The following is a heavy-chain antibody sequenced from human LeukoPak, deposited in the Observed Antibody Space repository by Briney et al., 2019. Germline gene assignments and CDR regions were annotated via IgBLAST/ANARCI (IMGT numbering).Heavy chain of an antibody. CDR2: INSYSGGT. Sequence: ASVKVSCKASGYTFTGAYIHWVRQAPGQGPEWMGSINSYSGGTNYAQKFQGRVTLTRDTSLGTAYMELSRLRSDDTAVYYCARQGEAASFDYWGQGTLVTVSS. J-gene: IGHJ4*02. CDR3: ARQGEAASFDY. CDR1: GYTFTGAY. D-gene: IGHD6-13*01. V-gene: IGHV1-2*02.